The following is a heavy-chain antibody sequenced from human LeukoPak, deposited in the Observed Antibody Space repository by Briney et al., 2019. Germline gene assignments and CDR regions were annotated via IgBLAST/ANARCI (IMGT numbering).Heavy chain of an antibody. D-gene: IGHD1-26*01. CDR1: GYTFSSNW. CDR3: ARHRVGIYSRNHAFDI. J-gene: IGHJ3*02. CDR2: IYPGDSDT. Sequence: GESLKISCKGSGYTFSSNWIGWVRQMPGKGLEWMGIIYPGDSDTRYSPSFQGQVTISADKSSSTAYLQWSSLKASDTAMYYCARHRVGIYSRNHAFDIWGHGTMVTVSS. V-gene: IGHV5-51*01.